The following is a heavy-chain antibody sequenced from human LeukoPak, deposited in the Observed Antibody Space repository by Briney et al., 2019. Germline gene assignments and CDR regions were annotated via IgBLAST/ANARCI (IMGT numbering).Heavy chain of an antibody. J-gene: IGHJ4*02. CDR3: ARDYPTMPTGYFDY. Sequence: ASVKVSCKASESIFTDYVIHWVRQAPGQGLEWMGWIVAKSGGTHYAQNFQGRVTMTRDTSIRTAYMELSSLRSEDTAVYYCARDYPTMPTGYFDYWGQGTLVTVSS. V-gene: IGHV1-2*02. CDR2: IVAKSGGT. D-gene: IGHD2-2*01. CDR1: ESIFTDYV.